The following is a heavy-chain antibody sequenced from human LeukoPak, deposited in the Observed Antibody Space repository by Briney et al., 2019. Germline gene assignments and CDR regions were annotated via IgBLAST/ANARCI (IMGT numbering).Heavy chain of an antibody. CDR3: ARDGYGDDAFDF. Sequence: ASVKVSCKASGYTFRIYAINWVRQAPGQGLEWMGWIDTNTGNPTYAQGFTGRFVFSLGTSVTTVYLQISSLKAEDTAVYYCARDGYGDDAFDFWGQGTMVTVSS. J-gene: IGHJ3*01. D-gene: IGHD4-17*01. CDR2: IDTNTGNP. CDR1: GYTFRIYA. V-gene: IGHV7-4-1*02.